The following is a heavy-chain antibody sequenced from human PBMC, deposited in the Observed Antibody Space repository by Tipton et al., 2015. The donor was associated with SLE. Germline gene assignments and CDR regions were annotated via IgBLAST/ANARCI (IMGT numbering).Heavy chain of an antibody. Sequence: VQLVQSGAEVKKPGESLRISCKGSGYSFTSYWINWVRQMPGKGLEWMGRIDPSDSYTNYSPSFQGHVTISADKSISTAYLQWSSLKASDTAMYYCASGHFYYHYMDVWGKGTTVTVSS. CDR3: ASGHFYYHYMDV. J-gene: IGHJ6*03. CDR1: GYSFTSYW. D-gene: IGHD3/OR15-3a*01. CDR2: IDPSDSYT. V-gene: IGHV5-10-1*01.